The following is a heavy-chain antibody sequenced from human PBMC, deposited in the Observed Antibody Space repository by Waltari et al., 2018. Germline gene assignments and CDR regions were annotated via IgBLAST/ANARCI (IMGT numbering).Heavy chain of an antibody. D-gene: IGHD3-3*01. CDR1: GGSFSGYY. CDR3: ARGGGYDFWSGYYFDY. V-gene: IGHV4-34*01. J-gene: IGHJ4*02. Sequence: QVQLQQWGAGLLKPSETLSLTCAVYGGSFSGYYWSWIRQPPGKGLEWIGEINHSGSTNYDPSLKSRVTISVDTSKNQFSLKLSSVTAADTAVYYCARGGGYDFWSGYYFDYWGQGTLVTVSS. CDR2: INHSGST.